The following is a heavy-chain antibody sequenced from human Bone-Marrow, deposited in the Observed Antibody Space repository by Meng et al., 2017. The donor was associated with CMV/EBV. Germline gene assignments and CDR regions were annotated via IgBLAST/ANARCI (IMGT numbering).Heavy chain of an antibody. D-gene: IGHD3-3*01. CDR2: IRSKAYGGTT. CDR1: GFRFSNAW. Sequence: GESLKISCAAFGFRFSNAWMNWVRQAPGKGLEWVGFIRSKAYGGTTEYAASVKGRFTISRDDSKSIAYLQMNSLKTEDTAVYYCTRVRDYDFWSGYWDYYYYYGMDVWGQGTTVTVSS. V-gene: IGHV3-49*04. J-gene: IGHJ6*02. CDR3: TRVRDYDFWSGYWDYYYYYGMDV.